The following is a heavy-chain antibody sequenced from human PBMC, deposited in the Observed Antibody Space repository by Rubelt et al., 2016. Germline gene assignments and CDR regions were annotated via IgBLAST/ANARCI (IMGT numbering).Heavy chain of an antibody. CDR1: GYTFTTYS. CDR2: ISAYNGNT. CDR3: ETSYCSSTSCHDY. Sequence: QVQLVQSGAEVKKPGASVKVSCKASGYTFTTYSISWVRQAPGQGLEWMGWISAYNGNTNCAQRLQGRVTRTTDTSTSTAYMELRSLRSDDTAVYYCETSYCSSTSCHDYWGQGTLVTVSS. V-gene: IGHV1-18*01. J-gene: IGHJ4*02. D-gene: IGHD2-2*01.